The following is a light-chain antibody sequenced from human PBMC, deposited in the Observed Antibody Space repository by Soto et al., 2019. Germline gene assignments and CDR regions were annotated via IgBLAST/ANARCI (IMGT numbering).Light chain of an antibody. CDR1: QGISSY. Sequence: DIQLTQSPSFLSASVGVRVSITCRASQGISSYLAWYQQRPGKAPNLLMYGASTLQRGVPSRFSGSASGTTFTLTINNLQPEDFATYYCQQLNNFPRTFGQGTKVE. CDR3: QQLNNFPRT. CDR2: GAS. V-gene: IGKV1-9*01. J-gene: IGKJ1*01.